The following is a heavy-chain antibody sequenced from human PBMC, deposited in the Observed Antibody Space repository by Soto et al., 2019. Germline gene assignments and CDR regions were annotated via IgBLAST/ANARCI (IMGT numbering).Heavy chain of an antibody. CDR1: GGSITSSEYS. J-gene: IGHJ4*02. D-gene: IGHD3-10*01. V-gene: IGHV4-30-2*01. Sequence: SETLSLTCNVSGGSITSSEYSWNWIRQAPGKGLEWIGFIYHTGTLYYNPSLKSRVTISLDRSENLFSLKLSSVTAADTAVYYCASSWFGELYRFDYWGQGTLVTVSS. CDR3: ASSWFGELYRFDY. CDR2: IYHTGTL.